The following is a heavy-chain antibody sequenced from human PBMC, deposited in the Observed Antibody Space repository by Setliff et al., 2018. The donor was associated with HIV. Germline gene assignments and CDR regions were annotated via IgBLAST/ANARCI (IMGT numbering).Heavy chain of an antibody. CDR3: SRGPPFDR. J-gene: IGHJ2*01. CDR1: GGSINTYY. V-gene: IGHV4-4*07. CDR2: ITNTGAT. Sequence: PSETLSLTCTVSGGSINTYYWSWIRQPAGKALEWIGRITNTGATEYNPSLKSRVTVSVDTSQNQFSLKLTSVTAADTATYFCSRGPPFDRWGRGTLVTVSS.